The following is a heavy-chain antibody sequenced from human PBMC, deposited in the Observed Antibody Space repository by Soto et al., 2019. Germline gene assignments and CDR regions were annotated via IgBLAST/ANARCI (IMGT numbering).Heavy chain of an antibody. V-gene: IGHV4-59*01. CDR2: IYYSGST. CDR3: ARSVARIAVAGTPLDY. Sequence: SETLSLTCTVSGGSISSYYWSWIRQPPGKGLEWIGYIYYSGSTNYNPSLKSRVTISVDTSKNQFSLKLSSVTAADTAVYYCARSVARIAVAGTPLDYWGQGTLVTVSS. CDR1: GGSISSYY. J-gene: IGHJ4*02. D-gene: IGHD6-19*01.